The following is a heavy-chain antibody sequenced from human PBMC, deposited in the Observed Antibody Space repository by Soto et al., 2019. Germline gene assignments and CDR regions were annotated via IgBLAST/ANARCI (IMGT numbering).Heavy chain of an antibody. J-gene: IGHJ5*02. D-gene: IGHD6-19*01. CDR1: GFTSNSFA. V-gene: IGHV3-23*01. CDR2: ISGSGGIS. Sequence: GGSLRLSCAVSGFTSNSFAMNWVRQAPGRGLEWVSIISGSGGISYYSDSVRGRFTISRDNSKSTLYLQMNDLRDDDTAVYYCATRYSTGWSRYNWFGPWGQGTLVTVSS. CDR3: ATRYSTGWSRYNWFGP.